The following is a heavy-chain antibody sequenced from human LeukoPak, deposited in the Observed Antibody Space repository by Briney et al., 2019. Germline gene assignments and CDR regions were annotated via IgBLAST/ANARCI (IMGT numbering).Heavy chain of an antibody. CDR2: VTNSGDTT. CDR3: AKFLGVSVWYGIIDP. Sequence: GGSLRLSCAASGFIFTNHAMSWVRRAPGKGLEWVSTVTNSGDTTYYADSVKGRFTISRDNSKNTLYLQMNNLRAEDTAVYYCAKFLGVSVWYGIIDPWGQGTLVTVSS. V-gene: IGHV3-23*01. D-gene: IGHD3-10*01. CDR1: GFIFTNHA. J-gene: IGHJ5*02.